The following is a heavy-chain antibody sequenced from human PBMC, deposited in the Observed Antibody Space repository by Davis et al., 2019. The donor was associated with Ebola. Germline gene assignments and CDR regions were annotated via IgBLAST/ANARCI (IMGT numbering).Heavy chain of an antibody. CDR2: ISGYNGNT. Sequence: ASVKVSCKASGYTFSTYGLNWVRQAPGQGLEWMGWISGYNGNTNYAQKLQGRVTMTRDTSTSTAYMELRTLGSDDTAVYYCAIEPQPLCCSLYSVGCYFDFWGQGTLVTVSS. CDR3: AIEPQPLCCSLYSVGCYFDF. V-gene: IGHV1-18*01. D-gene: IGHD3-16*01. J-gene: IGHJ4*02. CDR1: GYTFSTYG.